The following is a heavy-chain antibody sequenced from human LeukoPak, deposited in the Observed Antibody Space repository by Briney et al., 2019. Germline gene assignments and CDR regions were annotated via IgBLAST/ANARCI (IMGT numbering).Heavy chain of an antibody. D-gene: IGHD4-17*01. CDR1: GFSLSTSGVG. CDR2: IYWNDDK. CDR3: ALLPYDYGLQYYYYYYGMDV. Sequence: SGPTLVKPTQTLTLTCTFSGFSLSTSGVGVGWIRQPPGKALEWLALIYWNDDKRYSPSLKSRLTITKDTSKNQVVLTMTNMDPVDTATYYCALLPYDYGLQYYYYYYGMDVWGQGTTVTVPS. J-gene: IGHJ6*02. V-gene: IGHV2-5*01.